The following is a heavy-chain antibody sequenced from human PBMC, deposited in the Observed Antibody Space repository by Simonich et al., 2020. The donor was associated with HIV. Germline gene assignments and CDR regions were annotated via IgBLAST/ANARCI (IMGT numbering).Heavy chain of an antibody. Sequence: QVQLQQWGAGLLKPSETLSLTCAVYGGSFSGYYWSGIRQPPGKGLEWIGKINHSGSTNYNPSLKSRVTISVDTSKNQFSLKLSSVTAADTAVYYCARGFYQRLYYFDYWGQGTLVTVSS. J-gene: IGHJ4*02. CDR1: GGSFSGYY. V-gene: IGHV4-34*01. D-gene: IGHD2-2*01. CDR3: ARGFYQRLYYFDY. CDR2: INHSGST.